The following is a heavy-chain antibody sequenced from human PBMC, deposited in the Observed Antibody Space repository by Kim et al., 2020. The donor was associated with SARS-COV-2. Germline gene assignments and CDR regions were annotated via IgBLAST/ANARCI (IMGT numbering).Heavy chain of an antibody. J-gene: IGHJ6*02. CDR1: GFSFQDYT. Sequence: GGSLRLSCAGSGFSFQDYTMHWVRQVPGKGLEWVSLILWDGTKTHYADSVKGRFTISRDKYRNSLYLQMNTLKTEDTALYYCAKEMYGGHENYAMDVWGQGTTVTV. CDR2: ILWDGTKT. V-gene: IGHV3-43*01. D-gene: IGHD5-12*01. CDR3: AKEMYGGHENYAMDV.